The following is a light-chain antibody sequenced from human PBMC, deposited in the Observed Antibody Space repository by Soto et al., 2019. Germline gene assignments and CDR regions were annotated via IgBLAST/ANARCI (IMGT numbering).Light chain of an antibody. V-gene: IGKV3-15*01. CDR3: QQYNDWPSIT. Sequence: IVMTQSPATLSVSPGERATLSCRASQSIGSYLAWYQQRPGQAPRLLIYGASTRATGVPASFSGSGSGTEFTLTISNLQSEDFAVYYCQQYNDWPSITFGQGTRLEIK. CDR2: GAS. CDR1: QSIGSY. J-gene: IGKJ5*01.